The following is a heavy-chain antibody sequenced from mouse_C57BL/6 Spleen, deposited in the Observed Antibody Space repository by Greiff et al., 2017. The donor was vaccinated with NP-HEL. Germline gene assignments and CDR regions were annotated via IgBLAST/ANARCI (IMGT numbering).Heavy chain of an antibody. CDR2: IDPNSGGT. CDR1: GYTFTSYW. CDR3: ARVPITTVVADWYFDV. V-gene: IGHV1-72*01. Sequence: VQLQQPGAELVKPGASEKLSCKASGYTFTSYWMHWVKQRPGRGLEWIGRIDPNSGGTKYNEKFKSKATLTVDKPSSTAYMQLSSLTSEDSAVYYCARVPITTVVADWYFDVWGTGTTVTVSS. J-gene: IGHJ1*03. D-gene: IGHD1-1*01.